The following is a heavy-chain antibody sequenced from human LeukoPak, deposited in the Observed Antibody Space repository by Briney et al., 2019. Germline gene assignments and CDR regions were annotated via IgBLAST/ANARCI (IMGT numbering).Heavy chain of an antibody. CDR1: GGSIGSSYYY. V-gene: IGHV4-39*07. CDR3: AGGRYSYGYYYFDY. J-gene: IGHJ4*02. D-gene: IGHD5-18*01. Sequence: SETLSLTCTVSGGSIGSSYYYWGWIRQPPGKGLEWIGSIYDSGSTNYNPSLKSRVTISVDTSKNQFSLKLSSVTAADTAVYYCAGGRYSYGYYYFDYWGQGTLVTVSS. CDR2: IYDSGST.